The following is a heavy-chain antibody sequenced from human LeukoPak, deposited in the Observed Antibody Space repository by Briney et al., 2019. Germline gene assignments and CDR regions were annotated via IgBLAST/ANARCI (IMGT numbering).Heavy chain of an antibody. CDR1: GYTFTSYG. CDR3: ARGRITIFGVFMGFDY. Sequence: ASVKVSCKASGYTFTSYGISWVRQAPGQGLEWMGWISAYDGNTNYAQKLQGRVTMTTDTYTSTAYMELRSLRSDDTAVYYCARGRITIFGVFMGFDYWGQGTLVTVSS. CDR2: ISAYDGNT. D-gene: IGHD3-3*01. J-gene: IGHJ4*02. V-gene: IGHV1-18*01.